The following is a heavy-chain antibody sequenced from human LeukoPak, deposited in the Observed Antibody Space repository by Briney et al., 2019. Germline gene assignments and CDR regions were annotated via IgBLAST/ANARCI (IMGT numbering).Heavy chain of an antibody. CDR1: GFTFSSYG. Sequence: GGSLRLSCAASGFTFSSYGMHWVRQAPGKGLEWVSSISGSSDFIYYADSLKGRFTISRDNAKNSLYLQMHSLRAEDTAVYYCARGYYFDYWGQGTLVTVSS. CDR3: ARGYYFDY. CDR2: ISGSSDFI. V-gene: IGHV3-21*01. J-gene: IGHJ4*02.